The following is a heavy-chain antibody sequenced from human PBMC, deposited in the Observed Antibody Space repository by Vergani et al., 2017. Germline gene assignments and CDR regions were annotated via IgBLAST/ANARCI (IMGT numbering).Heavy chain of an antibody. CDR3: ARGVSTDYYYYYMDV. CDR2: INPNSGGT. Sequence: QVQLVQSGAEVKKPGASVKVSCKASGYTFTGYYMHWVRQAPGQGLEWMGWINPNSGGTNYAQKFHGRVTMTRDTSISTAYMELSRLRSDDTAVYYCARGVSTDYYYYYMDVWCKGTTVTVSS. V-gene: IGHV1-2*02. J-gene: IGHJ6*03. D-gene: IGHD2-2*01. CDR1: GYTFTGYY.